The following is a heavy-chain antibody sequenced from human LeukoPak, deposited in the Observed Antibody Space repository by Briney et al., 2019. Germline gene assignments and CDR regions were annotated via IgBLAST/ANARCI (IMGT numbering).Heavy chain of an antibody. V-gene: IGHV3-23*01. CDR3: ASTSPRGGYSGYDFLGEYYYYGMDV. CDR2: ISGSGGST. J-gene: IGHJ6*02. CDR1: GFTFSSYA. Sequence: GGSLRLSCAASGFTFSSYAMSWVRQAPGKGLEWVSAISGSGGSTYYADSVKGRFTISRDNSKNTLYLQMNSLRAEDTAVYYCASTSPRGGYSGYDFLGEYYYYGMDVWGQGTTVTVSS. D-gene: IGHD5-12*01.